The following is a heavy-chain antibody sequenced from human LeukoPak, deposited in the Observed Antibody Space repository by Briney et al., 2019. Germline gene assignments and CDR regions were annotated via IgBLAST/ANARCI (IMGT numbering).Heavy chain of an antibody. V-gene: IGHV4-34*01. J-gene: IGHJ4*02. CDR1: GGSFSGYY. Sequence: SETLSLTCAVYGGSFSGYYWSWIRQPPGKGLEWIGEINHSGSTNYNPSLKSRVTISVDTSKNQFSLKLSFVTAADTAVYYCASSQPKKYYYDSSGYYRPSNFDYWGQGTLVTVSS. D-gene: IGHD3-22*01. CDR2: INHSGST. CDR3: ASSQPKKYYYDSSGYYRPSNFDY.